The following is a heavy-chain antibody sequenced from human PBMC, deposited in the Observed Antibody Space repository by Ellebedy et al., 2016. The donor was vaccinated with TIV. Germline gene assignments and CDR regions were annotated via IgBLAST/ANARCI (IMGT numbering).Heavy chain of an antibody. CDR2: IYWDDDK. CDR3: VHRGVTALAFDH. Sequence: SGLTLVKPTQTLTLTCTFSGFSLSTSGVGVGWIRQPPGKALEWLALIYWDDDKRYSPSLKSRLTIPKDTSKNRVVLTMTDMDPVDTATYYCVHRGVTALAFDHWGQGTLVTVSS. V-gene: IGHV2-5*02. CDR1: GFSLSTSGVG. J-gene: IGHJ4*02. D-gene: IGHD2-21*02.